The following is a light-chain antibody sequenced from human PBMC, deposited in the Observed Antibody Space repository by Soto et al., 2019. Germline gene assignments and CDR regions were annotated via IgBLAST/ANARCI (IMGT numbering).Light chain of an antibody. Sequence: QSVLTQPPSASGTPGQRVTISGSGSSSNIGRNTVNWYQQLPGTAPKLLIYSNNQRPSGVPDRFSGSKSGTSASLAISGLQSEDEADYYCAAWDDRLNGYVFGTGTKLTVL. J-gene: IGLJ1*01. V-gene: IGLV1-44*01. CDR2: SNN. CDR3: AAWDDRLNGYV. CDR1: SSNIGRNT.